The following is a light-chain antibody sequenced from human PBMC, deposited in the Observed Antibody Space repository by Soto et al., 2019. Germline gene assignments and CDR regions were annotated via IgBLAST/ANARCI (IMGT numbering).Light chain of an antibody. J-gene: IGKJ2*01. CDR2: LAS. Sequence: DIQMTQSPSSLSASVGDTVTITCRASQQNTNDCAWYQQKAGRAPKCLILLASRLQTGVPSRFSGSGSGTEFTLTISSLQPEDFATYYCLHHNGYPPVFGQGTKVEIK. V-gene: IGKV1-17*01. CDR1: QQNTND. CDR3: LHHNGYPPV.